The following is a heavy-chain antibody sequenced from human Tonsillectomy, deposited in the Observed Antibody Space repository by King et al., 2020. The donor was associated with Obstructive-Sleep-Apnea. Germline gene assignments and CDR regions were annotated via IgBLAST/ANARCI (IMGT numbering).Heavy chain of an antibody. CDR3: AKGYYDSSGYSGDFDY. D-gene: IGHD3-22*01. CDR2: IRYDGAEK. V-gene: IGHV3-30*02. J-gene: IGHJ4*02. CDR1: GFTFSTYG. Sequence: VQLVESGGGVVQPGGSLRLSCAASGFTFSTYGMHCVRQTPGKGLEWVAFIRYDGAEKYYVDSVKGRFSVSKDNSRNTLYLKMNSLRAEDTAIYYCAKGYYDSSGYSGDFDYWGQGTLVTVSS.